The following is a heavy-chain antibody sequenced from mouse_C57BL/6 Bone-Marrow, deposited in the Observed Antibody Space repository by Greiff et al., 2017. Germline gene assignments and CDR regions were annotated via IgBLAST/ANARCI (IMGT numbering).Heavy chain of an antibody. V-gene: IGHV2-2*01. CDR3: ARNPPSYYGSSYYFDY. J-gene: IGHJ2*01. D-gene: IGHD1-1*01. CDR1: GFSLTSYG. CDR2: IWSGGST. Sequence: VKLMESGPGLVQPSQSLSITCTVSGFSLTSYGVHWVRQSPGKGLEWLGVIWSGGSTDYNAAFISRLSISKDNSKSQVFFKMNSLQADDTAIYYCARNPPSYYGSSYYFDYWGQGTTLTVSS.